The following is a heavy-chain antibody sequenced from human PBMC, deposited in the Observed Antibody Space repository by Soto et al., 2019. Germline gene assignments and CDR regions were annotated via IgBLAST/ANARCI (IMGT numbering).Heavy chain of an antibody. J-gene: IGHJ4*01. CDR1: GFGFTFITSA. V-gene: IGHV3-23*01. D-gene: IGHD1-1*01. Sequence: LRLSCAASGFGFTFITSAMSRVRRPPGKGLEWVSTFSESGGTTHYANSVKGGFTISKDTSNNMMYLQMASLRAEDTAICYCLKDSHWANNSYTHDFWGQGTPVTVSS. CDR3: LKDSHWANNSYTHDF. CDR2: FSESGGTT.